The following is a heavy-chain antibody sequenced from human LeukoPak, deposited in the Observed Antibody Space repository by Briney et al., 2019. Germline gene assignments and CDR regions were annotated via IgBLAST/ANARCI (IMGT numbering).Heavy chain of an antibody. CDR2: IYHSGNT. CDR3: ARDLRGSYIPYFDY. J-gene: IGHJ4*02. D-gene: IGHD1-26*01. CDR1: GHSISSAYY. V-gene: IGHV4-38-2*02. Sequence: PSETLSLTCSVSGHSISSAYYWGWIRQPPGKGLEWIGSIYHSGNTYYNPALKSRVTISVDTSKNQFSLGLSSVTAADTAVYYCARDLRGSYIPYFDYWGQGVLVTVSS.